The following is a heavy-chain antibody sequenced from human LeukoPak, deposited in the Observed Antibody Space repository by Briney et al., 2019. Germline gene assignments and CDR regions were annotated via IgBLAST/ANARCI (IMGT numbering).Heavy chain of an antibody. V-gene: IGHV3-33*01. D-gene: IGHD2-21*01. CDR2: IWYDGSNK. Sequence: GRSLRLSCAASGFTFSSYGMHWVRQAPGKGLEWVAVIWYDGSNKYYADSVKGRFTISRDNSKNTLYLQMNSLRAEDTAVYYCARVNPLFFYALDYWGQGTLVTVSS. CDR3: ARVNPLFFYALDY. CDR1: GFTFSSYG. J-gene: IGHJ4*02.